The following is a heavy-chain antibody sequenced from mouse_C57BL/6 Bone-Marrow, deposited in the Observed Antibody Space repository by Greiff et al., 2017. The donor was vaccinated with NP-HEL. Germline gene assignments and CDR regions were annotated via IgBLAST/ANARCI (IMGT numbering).Heavy chain of an antibody. CDR3: ARGRLLRFAY. D-gene: IGHD2-3*01. Sequence: QVTLKVSGPGILQYSQTLSLTCSFSGFSLSTSGMGVSWIRQPSGKGLEWLAHIYWDDDKRYNPSLKSRLTISKDTSRNQVFLKITSVDTADTATYYCARGRLLRFAYWGQGTLVTVSA. CDR2: IYWDDDK. CDR1: GFSLSTSGMG. V-gene: IGHV8-12*01. J-gene: IGHJ3*01.